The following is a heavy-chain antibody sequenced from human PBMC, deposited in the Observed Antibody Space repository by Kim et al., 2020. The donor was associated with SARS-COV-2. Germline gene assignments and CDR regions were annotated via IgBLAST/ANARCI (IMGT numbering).Heavy chain of an antibody. D-gene: IGHD3-22*01. J-gene: IGHJ4*02. CDR2: INPSGGST. CDR1: GYTFTSYY. V-gene: IGHV1-46*01. CDR3: ARDTGFITTLYYFDY. Sequence: ASVKVSCKASGYTFTSYYMHWVRQAPGQGLEWMGIINPSGGSTSYAQKFQGRVTMTRDTSTSKVYMELSSLRSEDTAVYYCARDTGFITTLYYFDYWGQGTLVTVSS.